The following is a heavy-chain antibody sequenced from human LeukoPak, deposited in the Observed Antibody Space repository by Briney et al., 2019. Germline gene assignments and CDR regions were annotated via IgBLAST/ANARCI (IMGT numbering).Heavy chain of an antibody. CDR3: ARQTGSGLFILP. J-gene: IGHJ4*02. V-gene: IGHV3-48*01. CDR2: ISSSSSTI. D-gene: IGHD3/OR15-3a*01. CDR1: GGSISSSSYY. Sequence: ETLSLTCTVSGGSISSSSYYWGWVRQPPGKGLEWVSYISSSSSTIYYADAVKGRFTISRDNAKNSLSLQMNSLRAEDTAVYYCARQTGSGLFILPGGQGTLVTVSS.